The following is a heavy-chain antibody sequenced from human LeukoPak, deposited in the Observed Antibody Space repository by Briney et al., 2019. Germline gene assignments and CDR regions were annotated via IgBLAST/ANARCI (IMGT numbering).Heavy chain of an antibody. Sequence: GFLKIFWSASGFTLSSYWMSLGRQAPGEGLGGVANIKQDGSEKYYVDSVKGRFTISRDNAKNSLYLQMNSLRAEDTAVYYCAREFGYCSSTSCYYDYWGQGTLVTVSS. V-gene: IGHV3-7*01. D-gene: IGHD2-2*01. CDR2: IKQDGSEK. J-gene: IGHJ4*02. CDR1: GFTLSSYW. CDR3: AREFGYCSSTSCYYDY.